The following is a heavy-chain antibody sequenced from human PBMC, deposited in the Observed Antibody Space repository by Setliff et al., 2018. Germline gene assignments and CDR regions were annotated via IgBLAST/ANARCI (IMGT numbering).Heavy chain of an antibody. CDR3: ARDRKSSPEHYYFDY. J-gene: IGHJ4*02. CDR2: VSDNNGNT. CDR1: GYRFGTYG. V-gene: IGHV1-18*01. Sequence: KVSCKASGYRFGTYGISWVRQAPGQGLEWMAWVSDNNGNTNYAKSFQGRVTMNTDTSTSTAYMELGSLTSDDTAVYYCARDRKSSPEHYYFDYWGQGTLVTVSS.